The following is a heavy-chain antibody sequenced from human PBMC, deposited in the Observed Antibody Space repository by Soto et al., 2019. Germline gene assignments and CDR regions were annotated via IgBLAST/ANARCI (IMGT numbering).Heavy chain of an antibody. CDR3: ASSQYYYDSSGYYSPPIDAFDI. CDR2: IYYSGST. Sequence: PSETLSLTCTVSGGSISSSSYYWGWIRQPPGKGLEWIGSIYYSGSTYYNPSLKSRVTISVDTSKNQFSLKLSSVTAADTAVYYCASSQYYYDSSGYYSPPIDAFDIWGQGTMVTVSS. D-gene: IGHD3-22*01. J-gene: IGHJ3*02. CDR1: GGSISSSSYY. V-gene: IGHV4-39*01.